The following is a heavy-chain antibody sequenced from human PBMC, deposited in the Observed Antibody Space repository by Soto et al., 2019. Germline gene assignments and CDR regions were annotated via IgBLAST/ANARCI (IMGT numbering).Heavy chain of an antibody. CDR1: GFTFSSYS. V-gene: IGHV3-23*01. J-gene: IGHJ6*02. CDR3: AKAGYYYYYGMDF. CDR2: ISGSGGST. Sequence: PXGSLRISFAASGFTFSSYSMSWVRKAPGKGLEWVSAISGSGGSTYYADSVKGRFTISRDNSKNTLYLQMNSLRAEDTAVYYCAKAGYYYYYGMDFWGQGTTVTVSS.